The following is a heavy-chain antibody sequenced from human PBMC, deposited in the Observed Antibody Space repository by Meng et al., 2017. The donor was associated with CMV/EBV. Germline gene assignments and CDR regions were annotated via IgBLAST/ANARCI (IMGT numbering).Heavy chain of an antibody. V-gene: IGHV1-18*01. CDR1: GYTFSNYG. D-gene: IGHD6-13*01. CDR2: ITTDDDSR. J-gene: IGHJ5*02. Sequence: ASVKVSCKASGYTFSNYGIAWVRQAPGQGLEWMGWITTDDDSRKKQGRVTMTTDTSTSTAYMELRSLRSDDTAVYYCARGVPSAAAPRWVDPWGQGTLVTLL. CDR3: ARGVPSAAAPRWVDP.